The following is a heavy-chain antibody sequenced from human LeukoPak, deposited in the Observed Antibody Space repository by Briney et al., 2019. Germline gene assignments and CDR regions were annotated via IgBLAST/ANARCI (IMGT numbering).Heavy chain of an antibody. D-gene: IGHD5-12*01. V-gene: IGHV1-69*04. Sequence: SVKVSCKASGGTFSSYAISLVRQAPGQGLEWMGRIIPILGIANYAQKFQGRVTITADKSTSTAYMELSSLRSEDTAVYYCAREHADIVATSDYYYYYGMDVWGQGTTVTVSS. CDR3: AREHADIVATSDYYYYYGMDV. CDR1: GGTFSSYA. CDR2: IIPILGIA. J-gene: IGHJ6*02.